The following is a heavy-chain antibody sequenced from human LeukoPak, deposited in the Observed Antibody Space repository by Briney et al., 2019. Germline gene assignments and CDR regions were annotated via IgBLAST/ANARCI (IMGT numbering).Heavy chain of an antibody. J-gene: IGHJ3*02. CDR3: ARTTGRIPSGQPDAFDI. Sequence: TSSETLSLTCTVSGGSISSSSYYWGWIRQPPGKGLEWIGSIYYSGSTNYNPSLKSRVTISVDTSKNQFSLKLSSVTAADTAVYYCARTTGRIPSGQPDAFDIWGQGTMVTVSS. CDR1: GGSISSSSYY. D-gene: IGHD1-1*01. CDR2: IYYSGST. V-gene: IGHV4-39*07.